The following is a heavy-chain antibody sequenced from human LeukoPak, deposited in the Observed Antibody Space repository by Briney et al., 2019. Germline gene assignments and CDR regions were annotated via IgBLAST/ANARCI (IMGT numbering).Heavy chain of an antibody. V-gene: IGHV1-69*13. CDR2: IIPIFGTA. Sequence: ASVKVSCKASGGTFSSYAISWVRQAPGQGLGWMGGIIPIFGTANYAQKFQGRVTITADESTSTAYMELSSLRSEDTAVYYCARHTITMVRGVILNALDYWGQGTLVTVSS. CDR1: GGTFSSYA. D-gene: IGHD3-10*01. CDR3: ARHTITMVRGVILNALDY. J-gene: IGHJ4*02.